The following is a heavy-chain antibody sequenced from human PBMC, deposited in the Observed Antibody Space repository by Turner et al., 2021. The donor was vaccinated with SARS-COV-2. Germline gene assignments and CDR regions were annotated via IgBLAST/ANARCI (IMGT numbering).Heavy chain of an antibody. CDR2: IYYSGGT. Sequence: QLQLQESGPGLVKPSETLSLTCTVSGGSISDTIYYWGWISQTPGKGLEWIGSIYYSGGTYFYNPSLKSRVAMSVDTSKNQFSLKLSSVTAADTAVYYCARHLRHGYNRGDYNCFDPWGRGTLVTVSS. CDR3: ARHLRHGYNRGDYNCFDP. V-gene: IGHV4-39*01. D-gene: IGHD3-10*01. CDR1: GGSISDTIYY. J-gene: IGHJ5*02.